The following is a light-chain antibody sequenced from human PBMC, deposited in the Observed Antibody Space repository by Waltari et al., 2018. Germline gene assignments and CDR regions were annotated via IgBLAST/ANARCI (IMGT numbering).Light chain of an antibody. CDR2: QVS. J-gene: IGKJ1*01. CDR1: QSLVHSDEDTY. CDR3: MQSTPWPRQ. Sequence: EAVLPQSPLPLPVTLGEPASLSRWSGQSLVHSDEDTYVNWLQQRPGPSPGRLIYQVSIRDYRVPDRFSGSGSGTDSTLKSTTVEAEDVGVYGCMQSTPWPRQFDQGTKVEIK. V-gene: IGKV2-30*02.